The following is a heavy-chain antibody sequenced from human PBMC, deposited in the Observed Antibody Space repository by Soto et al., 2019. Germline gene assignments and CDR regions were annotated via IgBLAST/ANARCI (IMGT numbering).Heavy chain of an antibody. CDR3: ARDFGRTQRSPEFDY. Sequence: GGSLRLSCAASGFTFSTYSMNWVRQAPGKGLEWVSCISSSSSYILYRDSVKGRFTISRDNAKNSLYLQMDSLRAEDTAIYYCARDFGRTQRSPEFDYWGQGTLVTVSS. D-gene: IGHD3-10*01. CDR1: GFTFSTYS. V-gene: IGHV3-21*01. CDR2: ISSSSSYI. J-gene: IGHJ4*02.